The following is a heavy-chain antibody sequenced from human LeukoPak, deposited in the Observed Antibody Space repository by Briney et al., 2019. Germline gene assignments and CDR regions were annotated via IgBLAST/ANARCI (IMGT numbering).Heavy chain of an antibody. CDR2: LSASGGST. CDR1: GLTFSRYV. CDR3: ARESSSWFFVDY. Sequence: GGSLRLSCASSGLTFSRYVMGLVRQAPGKGLEWVSTLSASGGSTFYAASVKGRFTISRDNAKNSLYLQMNSLRAEDTAVYYCARESSSWFFVDYWGQGTLVTVSS. J-gene: IGHJ4*02. D-gene: IGHD6-13*01. V-gene: IGHV3-23*01.